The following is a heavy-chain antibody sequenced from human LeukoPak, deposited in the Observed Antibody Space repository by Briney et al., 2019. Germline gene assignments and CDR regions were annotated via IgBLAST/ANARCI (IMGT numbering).Heavy chain of an antibody. J-gene: IGHJ4*02. CDR3: ARDVPFNYGSGSYYNLYFDY. Sequence: SETLSLTCTVSGGSINSRIYYWGWIRQPPGKGLEWIGSIYYSGSTYYNPSLKSRVTISVDTSKNQFSLKLSSVTAADTAVYYCARDVPFNYGSGSYYNLYFDYWGQGALVTVSS. CDR2: IYYSGST. CDR1: GGSINSRIYY. D-gene: IGHD3-10*01. V-gene: IGHV4-39*07.